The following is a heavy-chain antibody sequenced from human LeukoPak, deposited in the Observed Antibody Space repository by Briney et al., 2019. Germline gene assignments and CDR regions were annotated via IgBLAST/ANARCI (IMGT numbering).Heavy chain of an antibody. Sequence: SETLSLTCTVSGGSISGYYWSWIRQPPGRGLEWIAYIYYSGTTNYNPSLKSRVTISVDTSNNHFSLNLTSVTAADTAMYYCARSLYGSSPNPYYFDYWGQGTLVTVSS. CDR3: ARSLYGSSPNPYYFDY. CDR2: IYYSGTT. V-gene: IGHV4-59*01. D-gene: IGHD6-6*01. J-gene: IGHJ4*02. CDR1: GGSISGYY.